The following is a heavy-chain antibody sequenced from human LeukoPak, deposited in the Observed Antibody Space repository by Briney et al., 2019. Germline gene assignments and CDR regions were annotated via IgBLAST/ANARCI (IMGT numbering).Heavy chain of an antibody. Sequence: SETLSLTCTVSGGSIGGYYWSWLRQPPGKGLEWIGYIYYSGTTNYNPSLKSRVTISVDTSKNRFSLKLSSVTAADTAVYYCARGGFIGYYYGSGSPYYMDVWGKGTTVTVSS. CDR3: ARGGFIGYYYGSGSPYYMDV. V-gene: IGHV4-59*12. CDR1: GGSIGGYY. D-gene: IGHD3-10*01. CDR2: IYYSGTT. J-gene: IGHJ6*03.